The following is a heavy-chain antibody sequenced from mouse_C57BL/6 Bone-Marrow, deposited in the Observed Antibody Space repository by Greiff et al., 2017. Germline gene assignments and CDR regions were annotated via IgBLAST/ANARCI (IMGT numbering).Heavy chain of an antibody. CDR3: ERREEGLGADAGRYDDV. Sequence: QVQLQQSGAELVKPGASVKLSCKASGYTFTEYTINWVKQRSGQGLEWIGWFYPGSGSINYNEKFKGKATLTADKSSSTVYMELSSLTSEDSAVYVCERREEGLGADAGRYDDVWGRGPAATVTS. V-gene: IGHV1-62-2*01. CDR2: FYPGSGSI. J-gene: IGHJ1*03. D-gene: IGHD4-1*01. CDR1: GYTFTEYT.